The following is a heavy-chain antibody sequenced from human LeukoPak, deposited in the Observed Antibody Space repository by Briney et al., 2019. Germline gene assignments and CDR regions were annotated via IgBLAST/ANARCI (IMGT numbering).Heavy chain of an antibody. V-gene: IGHV3-30-3*01. CDR3: ARAAPTPGLVGYFDY. CDR1: GFTFSSYA. J-gene: IGHJ4*02. D-gene: IGHD2-2*01. Sequence: PGRSLRLSCAASGFTFSSYAMHWVRQAPGKGLEWVAVISYDGSNKYYADSVKGRFTISRDNSKNTLYLQMNSLRAEDTAVYYCARAAPTPGLVGYFDYWGQGTLVTVSS. CDR2: ISYDGSNK.